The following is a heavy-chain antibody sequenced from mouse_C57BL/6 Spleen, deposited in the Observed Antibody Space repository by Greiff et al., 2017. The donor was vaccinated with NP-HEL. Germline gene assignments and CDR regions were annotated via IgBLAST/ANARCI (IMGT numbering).Heavy chain of an antibody. D-gene: IGHD2-2*01. CDR3: ASRMVRGAMDY. Sequence: EVQLPQSGAELVKPGASVKLSCTASGFNIKDYYMHWGKQRTEQGLEGIGRIDPEDGENKYAPKFQGKATITADTSSNTAYLQLSSLTSEDTAVYYCASRMVRGAMDYWGQGTSVTVSS. CDR2: IDPEDGEN. V-gene: IGHV14-2*01. CDR1: GFNIKDYY. J-gene: IGHJ4*01.